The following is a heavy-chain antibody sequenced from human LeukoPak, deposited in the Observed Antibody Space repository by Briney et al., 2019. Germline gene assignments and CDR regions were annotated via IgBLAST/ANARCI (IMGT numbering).Heavy chain of an antibody. CDR2: MNPNSGNT. Sequence: GASVKLSCKASGYTFTSYDINWVRQAPGQGLEWMGWMNPNSGNTVYAQKFKGRVTINRNTSITTAHIELSRLTSEDTAVYYCARADYCMDVWGKGATVTVSS. CDR3: ARADYCMDV. CDR1: GYTFTSYD. V-gene: IGHV1-8*03. J-gene: IGHJ6*03.